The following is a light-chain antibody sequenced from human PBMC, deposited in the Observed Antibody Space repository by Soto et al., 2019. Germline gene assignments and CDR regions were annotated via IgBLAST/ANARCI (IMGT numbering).Light chain of an antibody. V-gene: IGKV3-11*01. J-gene: IGKJ4*01. CDR3: QQYNSYSPLT. CDR1: QSVSSY. Sequence: VLTQSPATLSLSPGEMATLSCRASQSVSSYLAWYQQKPGQAPRLLIYDASNRATGIPARFSGSGSGTDFTLTISSLQPDDFATYYCQQYNSYSPLTFGGGTKVDIK. CDR2: DAS.